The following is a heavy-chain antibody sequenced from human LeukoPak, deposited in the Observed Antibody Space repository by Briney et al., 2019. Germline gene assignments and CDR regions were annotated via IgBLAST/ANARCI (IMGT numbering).Heavy chain of an antibody. CDR2: IYYSGST. Sequence: SETLSLTCTVSGGSISSYYWSWIRQPPGKGLEWIGYIYYSGSTNYNPSLKSRVTISVDTSKNQFSLKLSSVTAADTAVYYCARVNGDSGDAFDIWGQGTMVTVSS. CDR1: GGSISSYY. V-gene: IGHV4-59*08. J-gene: IGHJ3*02. CDR3: ARVNGDSGDAFDI. D-gene: IGHD5-12*01.